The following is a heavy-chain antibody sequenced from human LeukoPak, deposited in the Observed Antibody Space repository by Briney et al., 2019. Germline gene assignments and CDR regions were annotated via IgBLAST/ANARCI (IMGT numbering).Heavy chain of an antibody. D-gene: IGHD2-2*01. CDR2: ISTNGGHT. CDR3: VKDLLGYCSSTSCYATGPFDY. V-gene: IGHV3-64D*09. Sequence: GGSLRLSCSASGFSFSNYAMHWVRQAPGKGLEYVSAISTNGGHTYYADSVQGRFTISRDDSKNTLYLQMSSPRAEDTALYYCVKDLLGYCSSTSCYATGPFDYWGQGTTVTVSS. J-gene: IGHJ4*03. CDR1: GFSFSNYA.